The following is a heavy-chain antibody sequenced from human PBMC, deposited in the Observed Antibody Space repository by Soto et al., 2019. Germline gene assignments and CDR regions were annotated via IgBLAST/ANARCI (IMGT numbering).Heavy chain of an antibody. CDR1: GYTFTNYG. V-gene: IGHV1-3*01. CDR2: INAGNGNT. Sequence: GASVKVSCKASGYTFTNYGIHWVRQAPGQRLEWMGWINAGNGNTHYSQKFQGRVTFTRDTSASTAYMELSSLRSEDTAVYYCARDSGFSTITMIFPFDYWGQGTLVTVSS. D-gene: IGHD3-22*01. J-gene: IGHJ4*02. CDR3: ARDSGFSTITMIFPFDY.